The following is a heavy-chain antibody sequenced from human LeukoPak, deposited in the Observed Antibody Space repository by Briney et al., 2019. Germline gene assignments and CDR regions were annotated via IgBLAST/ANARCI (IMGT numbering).Heavy chain of an antibody. CDR3: ARDGNSKAGGWFDP. V-gene: IGHV1-69*13. J-gene: IGHJ5*02. D-gene: IGHD4-23*01. Sequence: SVKVSCKASGGTFSSYAISWVRQAPGQGLEWMGGIIPIFGTANYAQKFQGRVTITADESTSTAYMELSSLRSEDTAVYCCARDGNSKAGGWFDPWGQGTLVTVSS. CDR1: GGTFSSYA. CDR2: IIPIFGTA.